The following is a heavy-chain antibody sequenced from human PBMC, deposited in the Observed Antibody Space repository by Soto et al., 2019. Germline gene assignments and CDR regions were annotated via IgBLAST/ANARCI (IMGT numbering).Heavy chain of an antibody. CDR3: ARAEYYVWGTYRPEVYYFDY. V-gene: IGHV4-30-4*08. Sequence: PSETLSLTCTVSSGSISSTIYSWDWIRQPPGKGLEWVGYIYYSGGTYYNPSLKSRVTISVDTSKNQFSLKLSSVTAADTAVYYCARAEYYVWGTYRPEVYYFDYRGQGTLVTVSS. J-gene: IGHJ4*02. D-gene: IGHD3-16*02. CDR2: IYYSGGT. CDR1: SGSISSTIYS.